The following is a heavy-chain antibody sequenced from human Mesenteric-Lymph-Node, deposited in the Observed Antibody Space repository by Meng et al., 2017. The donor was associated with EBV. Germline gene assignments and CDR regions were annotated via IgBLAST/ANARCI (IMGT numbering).Heavy chain of an antibody. D-gene: IGHD3-16*01. J-gene: IGHJ4*02. CDR3: TSDLGGPTDF. CDR1: GFTFSSYW. Sequence: EVQLVESGGGVVQSGGSLRLSCAASGFTFSSYWMHWVRQAPGKGLVWVSHINTYGSRTDYADSVKGRFTISRDNAKNTLSLQMNSLRAEDTAVYYCTSDLGGPTDFWGQGTLVTVSS. CDR2: INTYGSRT. V-gene: IGHV3-74*01.